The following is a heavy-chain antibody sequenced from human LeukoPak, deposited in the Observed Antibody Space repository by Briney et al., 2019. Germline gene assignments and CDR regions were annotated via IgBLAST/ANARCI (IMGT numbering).Heavy chain of an antibody. CDR3: ARADYLTSVAFDI. Sequence: PGGSLRLSCAASGFTFSSYSMNWVRQAPGKGLEWVSSISSSSSYIYYADSVKGRFTISRDNAKNSLYLQMNSLRAEDTAVYYCARADYLTSVAFDIWGQGTMVTVSS. CDR1: GFTFSSYS. J-gene: IGHJ3*02. CDR2: ISSSSSYI. V-gene: IGHV3-21*01. D-gene: IGHD4-11*01.